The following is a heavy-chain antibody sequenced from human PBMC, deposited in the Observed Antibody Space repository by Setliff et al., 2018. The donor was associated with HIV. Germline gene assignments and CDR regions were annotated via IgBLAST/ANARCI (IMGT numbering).Heavy chain of an antibody. D-gene: IGHD3-9*01. V-gene: IGHV1-2*02. Sequence: GASVKVSCKASGYTFTGYYMHWVRQAPGQGLEWMGWINPNSGGTNYAQKFQGRFTISRDNTKDSLYLQLDRLRVDDTAKYYCAVANILGTSDFDYWGQGTVVTVSS. J-gene: IGHJ4*02. CDR2: INPNSGGT. CDR1: GYTFTGYY. CDR3: AVANILGTSDFDY.